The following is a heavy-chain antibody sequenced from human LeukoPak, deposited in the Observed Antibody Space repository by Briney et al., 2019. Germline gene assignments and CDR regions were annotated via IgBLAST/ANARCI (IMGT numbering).Heavy chain of an antibody. D-gene: IGHD3-10*01. V-gene: IGHV4-31*03. J-gene: IGHJ6*04. CDR2: IYYSGST. Sequence: SQTLSLTCTVSGGSISSGGYYWSWIRQLPGKGLEWIGYIYYSGSTYYNPSLKGRVTISVDTSKNQFSLKLSSVTAADTAVYYCARGAREVRRYGMDVWGKGTTVTVSS. CDR1: GGSISSGGYY. CDR3: ARGAREVRRYGMDV.